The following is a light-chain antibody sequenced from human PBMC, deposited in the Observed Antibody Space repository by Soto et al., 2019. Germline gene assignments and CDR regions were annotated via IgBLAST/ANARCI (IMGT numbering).Light chain of an antibody. CDR1: SSDVGGYNY. J-gene: IGLJ2*01. CDR2: EVS. V-gene: IGLV2-8*01. Sequence: QSVLTQPASVSGSPGQSVTISCTGTSSDVGGYNYVSWYQQHPGKAPKLMIYEVSKRPSGVPDRFSGSKSGNTASLTVSGLQAEDEADYYCISYAGSNNLVFGGGTKVTVL. CDR3: ISYAGSNNLV.